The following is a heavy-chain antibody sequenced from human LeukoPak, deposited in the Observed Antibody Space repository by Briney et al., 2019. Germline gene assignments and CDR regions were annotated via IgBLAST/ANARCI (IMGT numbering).Heavy chain of an antibody. J-gene: IGHJ4*02. CDR3: ARLTGSGLTKIFDY. CDR2: IYYSGST. CDR1: GGSISSSSYY. Sequence: NPSETLSLTCTVSGGSISSSSYYWGWIRQPPGKGLEWIGSIYYSGSTYYNPSLKSRVTISVDTSKNQFSLKLSSVTAADTAVYYCARLTGSGLTKIFDYWGQGTLVTVSS. D-gene: IGHD6-19*01. V-gene: IGHV4-39*07.